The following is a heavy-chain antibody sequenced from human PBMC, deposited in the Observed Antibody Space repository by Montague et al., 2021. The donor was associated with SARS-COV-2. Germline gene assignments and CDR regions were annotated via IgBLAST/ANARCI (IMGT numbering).Heavy chain of an antibody. Sequence: SETLSLTCTVSGGSISSYHHYWGWIRQPPGKGLEWIGAMYYSGSTCLNPSLKSRLTISVDTSKNQLSLNLRSVTAADTAVYFCGRVILSDTSNAFDCWGQGTLVTVSS. V-gene: IGHV4-39*07. J-gene: IGHJ4*02. D-gene: IGHD2/OR15-2a*01. CDR1: GGSISSYHHY. CDR3: GRVILSDTSNAFDC. CDR2: MYYSGST.